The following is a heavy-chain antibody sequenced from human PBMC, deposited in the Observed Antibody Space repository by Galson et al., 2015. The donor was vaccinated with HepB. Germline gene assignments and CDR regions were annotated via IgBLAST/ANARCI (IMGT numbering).Heavy chain of an antibody. Sequence: SVKVSCKASGGTFSSYAISWVRQAPGQGLEWMGGIIPIFGTANYAQKFRGRVTITADESTSTAYMELSSLRSEDTAVYYCARHKKGVNGLREELGYYYGMDVWGQGTTVTVSS. D-gene: IGHD7-27*01. J-gene: IGHJ6*02. CDR2: IIPIFGTA. V-gene: IGHV1-69*13. CDR1: GGTFSSYA. CDR3: ARHKKGVNGLREELGYYYGMDV.